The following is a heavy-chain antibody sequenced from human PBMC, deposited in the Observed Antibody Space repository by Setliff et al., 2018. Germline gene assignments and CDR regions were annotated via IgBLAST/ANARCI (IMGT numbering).Heavy chain of an antibody. J-gene: IGHJ3*01. D-gene: IGHD3-22*01. CDR1: GYTFTSSG. CDR3: ARLYHNDNSADFRRAPFDV. CDR2: ISVYSGNT. V-gene: IGHV1-18*01. Sequence: ASVKVSCKASGYTFTSSGITWVRQAPGQGLEWTGWISVYSGNTNYAQKLQGRVTMTTDTSTSTAYMELRSLRSDDTAVYYCARLYHNDNSADFRRAPFDVWGQGMMVTVSS.